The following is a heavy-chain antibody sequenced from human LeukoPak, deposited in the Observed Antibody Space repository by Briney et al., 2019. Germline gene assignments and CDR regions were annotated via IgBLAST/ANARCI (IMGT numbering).Heavy chain of an antibody. CDR2: INPNSGAT. V-gene: IGHV1-2*03. CDR3: ARVMIFGVDFNF. D-gene: IGHD3/OR15-3a*01. J-gene: IGHJ4*02. CDR1: GYTFTGYY. Sequence: LEASVKVSCKASGYTFTGYYMHWVRQAPGQGLEWMGWINPNSGATNYAQKFQGRVTMTRDTSINTAYMELTRLRSDDTAAYYCARVMIFGVDFNFWGQGTLVSVSS.